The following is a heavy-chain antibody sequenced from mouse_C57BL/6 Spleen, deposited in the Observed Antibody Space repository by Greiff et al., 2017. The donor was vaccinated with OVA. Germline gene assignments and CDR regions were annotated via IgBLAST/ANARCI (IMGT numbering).Heavy chain of an antibody. J-gene: IGHJ4*01. D-gene: IGHD2-4*01. V-gene: IGHV1-81*01. CDR3: ARVYYDYSYDAMDY. Sequence: QVQLQQSGAELARPGASVKLSCKASGYTFTSYGISWVKQRTGQGLEWIGEIYPRSGNTYYNEKVKGKATLTADKSSSTAYMELRSLTSEYSAVYFCARVYYDYSYDAMDYWGQGTSVTVSS. CDR2: IYPRSGNT. CDR1: GYTFTSYG.